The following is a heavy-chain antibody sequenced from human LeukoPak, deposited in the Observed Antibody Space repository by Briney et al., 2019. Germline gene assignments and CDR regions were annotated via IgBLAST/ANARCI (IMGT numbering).Heavy chain of an antibody. D-gene: IGHD5-18*01. CDR2: TSTTGNTI. J-gene: IGHJ4*02. CDR3: ARGRYTYGSRSHDY. Sequence: GGSLRLSCAASGFTFSDYYMTWIRQAPGKGLEWVSYTSTTGNTIYYADSVKGRFTISRDSAKNSLYLQMTSLTAEDTAVYYCARGRYTYGSRSHDYWGQGTLVTASS. V-gene: IGHV3-11*01. CDR1: GFTFSDYY.